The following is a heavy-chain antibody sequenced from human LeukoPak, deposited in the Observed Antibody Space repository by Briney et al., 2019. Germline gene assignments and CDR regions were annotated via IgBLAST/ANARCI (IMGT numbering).Heavy chain of an antibody. J-gene: IGHJ4*02. CDR1: GFTFSSCS. V-gene: IGHV3-21*01. CDR3: ARGLYYDSSGYEPLDY. D-gene: IGHD3-22*01. CDR2: ISSSSSYI. Sequence: GGSLRLSCAASGFTFSSCSMNWVRQAPGKGLEWVSSISSSSSYIYYADSVKGRFTISRDNAKNSLYLQMNSLRAEDTAVYYCARGLYYDSSGYEPLDYWGQGTLVTVSS.